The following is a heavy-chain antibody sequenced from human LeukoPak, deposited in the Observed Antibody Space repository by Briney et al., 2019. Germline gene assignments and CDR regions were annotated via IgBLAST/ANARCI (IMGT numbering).Heavy chain of an antibody. D-gene: IGHD2-15*01. V-gene: IGHV1-69*04. CDR3: ARVQYCSGGSCPHEGMDV. Sequence: ASVKVSCKASGGTFISYAISWVRQAPGQGLEWMGRIIPILGIANYAQKFQGRVTITADKSTSTAYMELSSLRSEDTAVYYCARVQYCSGGSCPHEGMDVWGQGTTVTVSS. CDR1: GGTFISYA. J-gene: IGHJ6*02. CDR2: IIPILGIA.